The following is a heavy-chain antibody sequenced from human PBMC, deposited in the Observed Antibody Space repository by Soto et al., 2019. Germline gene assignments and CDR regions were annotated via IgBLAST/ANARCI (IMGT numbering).Heavy chain of an antibody. CDR1: GGSISSSNW. CDR2: IYHSGST. Sequence: QVQLQESGPGLVKPSGTLSLTCAVSGGSISSSNWWSWVRQPPGKGLEWIGEIYHSGSTNYNPSLKGRVPLSVDKSKNQFSRKLSSVTAADTAVYYCARSPDSSGYYPRRYYYGMDVWGQGTTVTVSS. J-gene: IGHJ6*02. CDR3: ARSPDSSGYYPRRYYYGMDV. D-gene: IGHD3-22*01. V-gene: IGHV4-4*02.